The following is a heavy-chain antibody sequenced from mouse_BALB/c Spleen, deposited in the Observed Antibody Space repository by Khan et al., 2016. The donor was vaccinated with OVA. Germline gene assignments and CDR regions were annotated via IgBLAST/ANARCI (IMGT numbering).Heavy chain of an antibody. CDR3: TRIYGSDFDY. J-gene: IGHJ2*01. Sequence: VQLQQSGPELVKPGASVKISCKASGYSFTGYFMSWVMQSHGKSLEWIGRINPHIGETLYNQKFKGKATLTVDESSSTAHMELRRLASEDSEVYYCTRIYGSDFDYWGQGTPLTVSS. D-gene: IGHD1-1*01. CDR1: GYSFTGYF. CDR2: INPHIGET. V-gene: IGHV1-20*02.